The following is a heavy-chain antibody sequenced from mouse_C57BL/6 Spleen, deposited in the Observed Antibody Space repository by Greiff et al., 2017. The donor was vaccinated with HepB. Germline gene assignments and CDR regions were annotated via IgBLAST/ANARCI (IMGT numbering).Heavy chain of an antibody. CDR1: GFTFSDYG. CDR3: ARSRPRGYFDV. D-gene: IGHD3-2*02. CDR2: ISSGSSTI. J-gene: IGHJ1*03. Sequence: EVKLVESGGGLVKPGGSLKLSCAASGFTFSDYGMHWVRQAPEKGLEWVAYISSGSSTIYYAETVKGRFTISRDNAKNTLFLQMTSLRSEDTAMYYCARSRPRGYFDVWGTGTTVTVSS. V-gene: IGHV5-17*01.